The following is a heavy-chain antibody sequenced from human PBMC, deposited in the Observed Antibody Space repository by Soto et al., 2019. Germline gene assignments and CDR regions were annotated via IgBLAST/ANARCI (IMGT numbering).Heavy chain of an antibody. CDR3: AKQRADYGSGADTFYFDS. Sequence: GGSLRRYCTVSGVTFSNYAMNWVRQAPGKGLEWVSSLSGSGGTTYYADSVKGRFIISRDNSKNTLYLLMNSLRAEDTALYYCAKQRADYGSGADTFYFDSWGQGALVTVSS. V-gene: IGHV3-23*01. D-gene: IGHD3-10*01. J-gene: IGHJ4*02. CDR1: GVTFSNYA. CDR2: LSGSGGTT.